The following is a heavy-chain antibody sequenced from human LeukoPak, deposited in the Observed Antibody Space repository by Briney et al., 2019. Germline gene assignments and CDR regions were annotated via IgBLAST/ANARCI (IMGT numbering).Heavy chain of an antibody. CDR1: GFIFSNYW. J-gene: IGHJ6*04. V-gene: IGHV3-7*01. CDR3: AELGITMIGGV. D-gene: IGHD3-10*02. CDR2: INQDGSEK. Sequence: GGSLRLSCAASGFIFSNYWVSWVRQAPGKGLEWVANINQDGSEKYYVDSVKGRFTISRDNAKNSLYLQMNSLRAEDTAVYYCAELGITMIGGVWGKGTTVTISS.